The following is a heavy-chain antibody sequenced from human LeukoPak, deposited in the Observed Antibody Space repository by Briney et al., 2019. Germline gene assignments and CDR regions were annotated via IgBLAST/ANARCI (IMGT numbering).Heavy chain of an antibody. CDR2: IYTSGST. D-gene: IGHD2-2*01. CDR3: ASSIVVVPAASKNAEYFQH. J-gene: IGHJ1*01. CDR1: GGSISSYY. Sequence: KSSGTLSLTCTVSGGSISSYYWSWIRQPAGKGLEWIGRIYTSGSTNYNPSLKSRVTMSVDTSKNQFSLKLSSVTAADTAVYYCASSIVVVPAASKNAEYFQHWGQGTLVTVSS. V-gene: IGHV4-4*07.